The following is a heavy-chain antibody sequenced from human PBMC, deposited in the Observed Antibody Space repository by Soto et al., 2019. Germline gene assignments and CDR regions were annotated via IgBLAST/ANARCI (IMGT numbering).Heavy chain of an antibody. J-gene: IGHJ4*02. V-gene: IGHV4-59*01. D-gene: IGHD1-26*01. CDR2: IYYSGST. CDR1: GGSISGYY. Sequence: QVQLQESGPGLVKPSETLSLTCTVSGGSISGYYWSWIRQPPGKGLEWIGYIYYSGSTNYNPSLTIRVTRSLDTSKNQFSLTLSSVTAADMAVYYCARGSGSYYSYFDYWDQGTLVTVSS. CDR3: ARGSGSYYSYFDY.